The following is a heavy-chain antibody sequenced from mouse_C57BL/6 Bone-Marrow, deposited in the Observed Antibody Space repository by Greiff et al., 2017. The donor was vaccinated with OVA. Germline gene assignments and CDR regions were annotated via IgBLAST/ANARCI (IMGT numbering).Heavy chain of an antibody. CDR2: IYPRSGNT. Sequence: QVHVKQSGAELARPGASVKLSCKASGYTFTSYGISWVKQRTGQGLEWIGEIYPRSGNTYYNEKFKGKATLTADKSSSTAYMELRSLTSEDSAVYFCAHGNYLPWFAYWGQGTLVTVSA. CDR3: AHGNYLPWFAY. D-gene: IGHD2-1*01. CDR1: GYTFTSYG. V-gene: IGHV1-81*01. J-gene: IGHJ3*01.